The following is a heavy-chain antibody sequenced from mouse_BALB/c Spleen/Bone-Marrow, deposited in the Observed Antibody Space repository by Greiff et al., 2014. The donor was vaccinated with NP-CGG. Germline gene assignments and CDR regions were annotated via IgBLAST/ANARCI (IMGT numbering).Heavy chain of an antibody. J-gene: IGHJ3*01. Sequence: QVQLKESGAELMKPGASVKISCKATGYTFSSYWIEWVKQRPGHGLEWIGEILPGSGSTNYNEKFKGKATFTADTSSNTACMQLSSLTSEDSAVYYCAREDGNHVGFAYWGQGTLVTVSA. CDR2: ILPGSGST. D-gene: IGHD2-1*01. CDR3: AREDGNHVGFAY. CDR1: GYTFSSYW. V-gene: IGHV1-9*01.